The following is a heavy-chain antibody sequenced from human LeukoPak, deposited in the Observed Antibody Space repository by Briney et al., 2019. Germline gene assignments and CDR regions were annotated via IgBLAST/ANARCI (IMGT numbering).Heavy chain of an antibody. CDR3: ARGIAAAGTTSHTY. CDR2: INPNSGGT. V-gene: IGHV1-2*02. D-gene: IGHD6-13*01. Sequence: ASVKVSCKASGYTFTGYYMHWVRQAPGQGLAWMGWINPNSGGTNYAQKFQGRVTMTRDTSISTAYMELSRPRSDDTAVYYCARGIAAAGTTSHTYWGQGTLVTVSS. CDR1: GYTFTGYY. J-gene: IGHJ4*02.